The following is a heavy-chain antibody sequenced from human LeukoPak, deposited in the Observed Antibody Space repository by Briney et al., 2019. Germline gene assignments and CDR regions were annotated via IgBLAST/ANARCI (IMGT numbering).Heavy chain of an antibody. CDR2: IYYSGNT. CDR3: AGANSGYYREDSYFDP. J-gene: IGHJ4*02. V-gene: IGHV4-31*03. Sequence: SETLSLTCTVSGGSISSDGYYWSWIRQHPGKGLEWIGYIYYSGNTYYNPSLKSRVTISVDTSKNQFSLKLSSVTAADTAVFYCAGANSGYYREDSYFDPWGQGTLVTVSS. D-gene: IGHD5-12*01. CDR1: GGSISSDGYY.